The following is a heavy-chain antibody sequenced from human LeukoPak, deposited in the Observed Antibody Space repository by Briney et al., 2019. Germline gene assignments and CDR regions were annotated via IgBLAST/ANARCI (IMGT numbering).Heavy chain of an antibody. Sequence: GGSLRLSCAASGFTFSNAWMSWVRQAPGKGLEWVGFIRSKAYGGTTEYAASVKGRFTISRDDSKSIAYLQMNSLKTEDTAVYYCTPPYYYDSSGYYDAFDIWGQGTMVTVSS. V-gene: IGHV3-49*04. J-gene: IGHJ3*02. CDR3: TPPYYYDSSGYYDAFDI. D-gene: IGHD3-22*01. CDR1: GFTFSNAW. CDR2: IRSKAYGGTT.